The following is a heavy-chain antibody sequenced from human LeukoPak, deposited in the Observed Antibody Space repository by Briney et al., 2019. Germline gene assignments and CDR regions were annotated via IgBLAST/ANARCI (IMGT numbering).Heavy chain of an antibody. CDR2: IYYSGST. J-gene: IGHJ2*01. CDR1: GGSISIYY. CDR3: ARGPYWYFDL. Sequence: SETLSLTCTVSGGSISIYYWSRIRQPPGKGLEWIGYIYYSGSTNYNPSLKSRVTISVDTSKNQFSLKLSSVTAADTAVYYCARGPYWYFDLWGCGTLVTVSS. V-gene: IGHV4-59*01.